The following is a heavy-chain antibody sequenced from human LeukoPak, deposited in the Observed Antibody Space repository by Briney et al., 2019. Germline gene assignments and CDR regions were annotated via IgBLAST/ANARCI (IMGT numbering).Heavy chain of an antibody. V-gene: IGHV3-74*01. CDR1: GFTFSTYW. D-gene: IGHD1-26*01. CDR2: IKSDGST. J-gene: IGHJ4*02. CDR3: AREMSGSYDY. Sequence: PGGSLRPSCGASGFTFSTYWMHWVRQPPGKGLVWVSRIKSDGSTTYADSVEGRFSISRDKAKNTLYLQMNSLRAEDTAVYYCAREMSGSYDYWGQGTLVTVSS.